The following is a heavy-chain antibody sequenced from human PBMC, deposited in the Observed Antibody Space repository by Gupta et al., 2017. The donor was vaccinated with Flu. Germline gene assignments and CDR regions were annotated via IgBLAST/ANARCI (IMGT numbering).Heavy chain of an antibody. CDR2: INAGNGDT. CDR3: ARGSGSGWPSDY. J-gene: IGHJ4*02. D-gene: IGHD6-25*01. Sequence: QVPLVQSGADVKKPGASAKVSCKASGYSFTAYAIHWVRQAPGQKLEWMGWINAGNGDTKYSQDFQDRVTFSRDTSATTAYMELSSLRSEDTAVYYCARGSGSGWPSDYWGQGTLVIVSS. CDR1: GYSFTAYA. V-gene: IGHV1-3*01.